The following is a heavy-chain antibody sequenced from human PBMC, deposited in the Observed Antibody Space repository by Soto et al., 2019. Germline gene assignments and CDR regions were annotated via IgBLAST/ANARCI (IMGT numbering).Heavy chain of an antibody. CDR2: IIPISETT. D-gene: IGHD2-2*01. CDR3: ARSQGSSTSLEIYYYYYYGMDV. CDR1: GGTFSSYA. V-gene: IGHV1-69*01. Sequence: QVQLVQSGAEVQKPGSSVKVSCKASGGTFSSYAISWVRQAPGQGLEWMGGIIPISETTNYAQKFQGRVTITADESKSTAYMELSILRSEDTAVYYCARSQGSSTSLEIYYYYYYGMDVWGQGTTVTVSS. J-gene: IGHJ6*02.